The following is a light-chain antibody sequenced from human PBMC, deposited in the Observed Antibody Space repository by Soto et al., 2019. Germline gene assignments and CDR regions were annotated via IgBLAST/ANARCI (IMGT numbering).Light chain of an antibody. V-gene: IGKV1-12*01. CDR1: QDIGTS. CDR3: QQTKSFPIT. Sequence: DIQMTQSPSSVSASVGDRVTITYRASQDIGTSLSWYQQKPGKAPSLLIFLTLNLQSGVPTRFSGSGSGTFFSLTISSLQPEDFATYYCQQTKSFPITLGQGTRLEI. J-gene: IGKJ5*01. CDR2: LTL.